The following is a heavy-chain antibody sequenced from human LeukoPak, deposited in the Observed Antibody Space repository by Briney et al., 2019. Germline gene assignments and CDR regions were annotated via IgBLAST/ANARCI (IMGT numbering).Heavy chain of an antibody. J-gene: IGHJ4*02. CDR1: GYSFTSYW. D-gene: IGHD6-19*01. CDR3: ARNFGKQWLGYYFDY. CDR2: IYPGDSDT. Sequence: GESLKISCKGSGYSFTSYWIGWVRQMPGKGLEWMGIIYPGDSDTRYSPSFQGQVTISADKSISTAYLQWSSLKASDTAMYYCARNFGKQWLGYYFDYWGQGTLVTVSS. V-gene: IGHV5-51*01.